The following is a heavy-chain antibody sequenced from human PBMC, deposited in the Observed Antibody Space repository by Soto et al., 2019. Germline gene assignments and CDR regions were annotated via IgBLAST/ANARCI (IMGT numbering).Heavy chain of an antibody. D-gene: IGHD3-22*01. CDR2: IYYSGST. Sequence: SETLSLTCTVSGGSISSGGYYWSWIRQHPGKGLEWIGYIYYSGSTYYNPSLKSRVTISVDTSKNQFSLKLSSVTAADTAVYYCARSGGYDRDKNYYYYGMDVRGQGTTVTSP. CDR3: ARSGGYDRDKNYYYYGMDV. V-gene: IGHV4-31*03. J-gene: IGHJ6*02. CDR1: GGSISSGGYY.